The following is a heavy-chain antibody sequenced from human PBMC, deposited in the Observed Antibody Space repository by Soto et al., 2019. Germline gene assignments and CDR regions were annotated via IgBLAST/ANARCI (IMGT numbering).Heavy chain of an antibody. CDR1: GYTFTSYG. V-gene: IGHV1-18*01. J-gene: IGHJ5*02. CDR3: ARDPMYITIFGVVTGHWFDP. CDR2: ISAYNGNT. D-gene: IGHD3-3*01. Sequence: GASVKVSCKASGYTFTSYGISWVRQAPGQGLEWMGWISAYNGNTNYAQKLQGRVTMTTDTSTSTAYMELRSLRSDDTAVYYCARDPMYITIFGVVTGHWFDPWGQGTLVTVSS.